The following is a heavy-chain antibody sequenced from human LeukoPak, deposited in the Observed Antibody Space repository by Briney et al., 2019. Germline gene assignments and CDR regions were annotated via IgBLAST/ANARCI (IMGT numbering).Heavy chain of an antibody. CDR3: ATYMAYYYYYMDV. D-gene: IGHD1-14*01. V-gene: IGHV1-69*05. J-gene: IGHJ6*03. CDR2: IRPMFGTA. CDR1: GGIFISYA. Sequence: SVQVSCKASGGIFISYAISWVGQAAGQGLAGMGGIRPMFGTANCAQKGQGRVTITTDQSTSTAYMELSSLRSEGTAVYYYATYMAYYYYYMDVWGKGTKVTVSS.